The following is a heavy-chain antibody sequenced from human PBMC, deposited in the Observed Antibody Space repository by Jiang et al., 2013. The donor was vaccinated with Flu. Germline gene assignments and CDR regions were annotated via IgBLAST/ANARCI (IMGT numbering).Heavy chain of an antibody. CDR3: ARVQGDLA. CDR2: INPIVGIT. V-gene: IGHV1-69*10. Sequence: VQLLESGAEVKKPGSSVKVSCASSGGTLSSYAFSWVRQAPGQGLEWMGGINPIVGITHYAERFQGKVTITADRSTNTAYMVLNSLTSEDTAVYYCARVQGDLAWGQGTLVTVSS. J-gene: IGHJ4*02. D-gene: IGHD2-21*02. CDR1: GGTLSSYA.